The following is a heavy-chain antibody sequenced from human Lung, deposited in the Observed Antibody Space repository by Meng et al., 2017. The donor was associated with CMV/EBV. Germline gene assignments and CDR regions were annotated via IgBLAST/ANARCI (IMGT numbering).Heavy chain of an antibody. CDR3: AREVKGSYDFWSGYNWFDP. J-gene: IGHJ5*02. CDR2: IYYSGST. CDR1: GGSISSYY. Sequence: SXTXSLXCTVPGGSISSYYWSWIRQPPGKGLEWIGYIYYSGSTNYNPSLKSRVTISVDTSKNQFSLKLSSVTAADTAVYYCAREVKGSYDFWSGYNWFDPWXPGNLVT. V-gene: IGHV4-59*01. D-gene: IGHD3-3*01.